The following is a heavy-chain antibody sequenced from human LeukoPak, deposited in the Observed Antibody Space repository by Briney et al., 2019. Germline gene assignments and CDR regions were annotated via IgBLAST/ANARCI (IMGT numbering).Heavy chain of an antibody. D-gene: IGHD3-10*01. J-gene: IGHJ6*04. CDR2: IKQDGSEK. CDR1: GFTFSTYW. V-gene: IGHV3-7*01. Sequence: PGGSLRLSCAASGFTFSTYWMSWVRQAPGKGLEWVANIKQDGSEKYYVDSVKGRFTISRDNAKNSLYLQMNSLRAEDTAVYYCARGRITMVRGVIMDVWGRGTTVTVSS. CDR3: ARGRITMVRGVIMDV.